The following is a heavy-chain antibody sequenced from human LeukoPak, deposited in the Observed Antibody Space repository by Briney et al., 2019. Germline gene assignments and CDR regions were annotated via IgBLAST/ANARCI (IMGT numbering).Heavy chain of an antibody. CDR3: ASPNPRTTVTNDY. CDR2: ISSSGGST. CDR1: GFTFSSYA. D-gene: IGHD4-17*01. Sequence: SGGSLRLSCAASGFTFSSYAMSWVRQAPGKGLEWVSAISSSGGSTYYADSVKGRFTISRDNSKTTLYLQMNSLRAEDTAVYYWASPNPRTTVTNDYWGQGTLVTVSS. J-gene: IGHJ4*02. V-gene: IGHV3-23*01.